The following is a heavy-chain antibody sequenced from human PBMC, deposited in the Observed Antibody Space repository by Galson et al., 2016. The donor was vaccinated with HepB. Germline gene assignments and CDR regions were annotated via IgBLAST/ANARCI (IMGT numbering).Heavy chain of an antibody. D-gene: IGHD4-17*01. J-gene: IGHJ6*03. CDR3: AKEGHYEGHFYMDV. V-gene: IGHV3-33*06. Sequence: GDAVKGRFTISRDNSKNTLYLQMNSLRVEDTAVYYCAKEGHYEGHFYMDVWGEGTTVTVSS.